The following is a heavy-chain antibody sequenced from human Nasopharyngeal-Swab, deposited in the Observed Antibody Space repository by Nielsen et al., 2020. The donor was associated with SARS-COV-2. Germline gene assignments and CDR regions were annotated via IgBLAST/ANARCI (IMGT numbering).Heavy chain of an antibody. J-gene: IGHJ6*02. V-gene: IGHV3-30-3*01. CDR3: ARPRRELRVYYGMDV. CDR2: ISYDGPNK. CDR1: GFTFSTYA. D-gene: IGHD1-7*01. Sequence: GESLKISCAASGFTFSTYAMNWVRQAPGKGLEWVAVISYDGPNKYYADSVKGRFTVSRDNSKNTLYLQMNSLRAEDTAVYYRARPRRELRVYYGMDVWGQGTTVTVSS.